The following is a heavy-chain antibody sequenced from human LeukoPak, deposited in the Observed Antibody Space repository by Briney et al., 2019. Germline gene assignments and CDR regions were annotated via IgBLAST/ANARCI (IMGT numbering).Heavy chain of an antibody. J-gene: IGHJ6*02. CDR2: IYPGDSDT. CDR3: ARQREVLDYYGMDV. CDR1: GYTFTTSW. Sequence: GESLQISCKGSGYTFTTSWIDWVRQLPGKGLEWMGIIYPGDSDTRYSPSFQGQVTISADKSISTAYLQWSSLKASDTAMYYCARQREVLDYYGMDVWGQGTTVTVSS. V-gene: IGHV5-51*01.